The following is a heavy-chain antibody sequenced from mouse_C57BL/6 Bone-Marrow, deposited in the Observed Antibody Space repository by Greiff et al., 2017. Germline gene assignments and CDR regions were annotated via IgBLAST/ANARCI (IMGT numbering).Heavy chain of an antibody. CDR2: IYPGSGNT. Sequence: VQLQQSGAELVRPGASVKLSCKASGYTFTDYYINWVKQRPGQGLEWIARIYPGSGNTYYNEKFKGKATLTAEKSSSTAYMQLSSLTSEDSAVYFCARRGDYYYGSSYVAWFAYWGQGTLVTVSA. CDR1: GYTFTDYY. CDR3: ARRGDYYYGSSYVAWFAY. V-gene: IGHV1-76*01. J-gene: IGHJ3*01. D-gene: IGHD1-1*01.